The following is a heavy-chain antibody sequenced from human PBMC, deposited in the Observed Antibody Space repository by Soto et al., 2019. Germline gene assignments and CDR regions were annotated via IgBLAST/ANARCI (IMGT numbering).Heavy chain of an antibody. Sequence: QVPLQQWGAGLLKLAETLSLTCAVYGGSFSGYYWSWIRQPPWKGLEWTGEINHSGSTNSHPSLSSLVTISVDTSKNQFSGKLSPVTAADPAVYYCVRVGGIAARPHAYYYYGMDVWGQGTTVTVSS. CDR3: VRVGGIAARPHAYYYYGMDV. V-gene: IGHV4-34*01. CDR2: INHSGST. CDR1: GGSFSGYY. D-gene: IGHD6-6*01. J-gene: IGHJ6*02.